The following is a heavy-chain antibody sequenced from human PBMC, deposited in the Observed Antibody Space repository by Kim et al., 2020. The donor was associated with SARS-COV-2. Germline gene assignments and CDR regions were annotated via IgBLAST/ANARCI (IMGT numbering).Heavy chain of an antibody. D-gene: IGHD6-19*01. CDR2: ISGSGSST. V-gene: IGHV3-23*01. Sequence: GGSLRLSYAASEFTFSTYAMTWVRQAPGKGLEWVSAISGSGSSTYYADSVKGRFTISRDNSKNTLYLQMNSLRADDTAVYYCAKSNSGWSIDAFDIWGQGTMVIVSS. CDR1: EFTFSTYA. J-gene: IGHJ3*02. CDR3: AKSNSGWSIDAFDI.